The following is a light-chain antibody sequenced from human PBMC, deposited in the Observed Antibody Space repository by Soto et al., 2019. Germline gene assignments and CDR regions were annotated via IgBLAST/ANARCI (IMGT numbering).Light chain of an antibody. CDR3: QKYNSVPPT. CDR2: AAS. CDR1: QGISNY. Sequence: DIQMTQSPSSLSASVGDRVTITCRASQGISNYLAWYQQKPGKVPKLLIYAASTLQSGVPSRFSGSGSGTDFTRTISSLQPEDVATYYCQKYNSVPPTFGGGTKVEIK. V-gene: IGKV1-27*01. J-gene: IGKJ4*01.